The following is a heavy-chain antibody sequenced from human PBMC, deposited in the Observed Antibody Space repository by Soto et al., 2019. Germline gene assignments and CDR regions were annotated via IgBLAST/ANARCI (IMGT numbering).Heavy chain of an antibody. CDR2: ISYDGSNK. CDR1: GFTFSSYA. J-gene: IGHJ4*02. CDR3: ARDKGITRIVASY. D-gene: IGHD3-22*01. Sequence: QVQLVESGGGVVQPGRSLRLSCAASGFTFSSYAMHWVRQAPGKGLEWVAVISYDGSNKYYADSVKGRFTISRDNSKNTLYLQMNSLRAEDTAVYYWARDKGITRIVASYWGQGTLVTVSS. V-gene: IGHV3-30-3*01.